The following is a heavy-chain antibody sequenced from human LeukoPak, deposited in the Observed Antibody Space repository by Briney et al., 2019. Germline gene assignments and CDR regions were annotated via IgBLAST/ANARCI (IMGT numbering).Heavy chain of an antibody. Sequence: GGSLRLSCAASGFTLRSYWLRWVRQVPGRGLEWVANINEDGTDSLYTGSVGGRFIISRDNATNSVFLQMNRLRVEDTAVYYCAREINSSSWYRIIYGMAAGGQGTSVTVSS. V-gene: IGHV3-7*01. CDR1: GFTLRSYW. CDR3: AREINSSSWYRIIYGMAA. D-gene: IGHD6-13*01. CDR2: INEDGTDS. J-gene: IGHJ6*02.